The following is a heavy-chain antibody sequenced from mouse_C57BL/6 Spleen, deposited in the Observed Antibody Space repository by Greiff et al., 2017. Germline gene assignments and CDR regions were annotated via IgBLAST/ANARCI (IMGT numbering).Heavy chain of an antibody. CDR3: ARGDYYGSSDGVSYFDY. Sequence: QVQLQQSGAELARPGASVKLSCKASGYTFTSYGISWVKQRTGQGLEWIGEIYPRSGNTYYNEKFKGKATLTADKSSSTAYMELRSLTSEDSAVYFCARGDYYGSSDGVSYFDYWGQGTTLTVSS. V-gene: IGHV1-81*01. CDR1: GYTFTSYG. CDR2: IYPRSGNT. D-gene: IGHD1-1*01. J-gene: IGHJ2*01.